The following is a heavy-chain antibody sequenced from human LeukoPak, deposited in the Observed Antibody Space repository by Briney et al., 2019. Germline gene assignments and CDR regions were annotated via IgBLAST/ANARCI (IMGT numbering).Heavy chain of an antibody. J-gene: IGHJ4*02. Sequence: PGGSLRLSCAASGFTFSSYSMNWVRQAPGKGLEWVSYISSSSSTIYYADSVKGRFTTSRDNAKNSLYLQMNSLTAEDTAVYYCARDINRAAAGRGADYWGQGTLVTVSS. V-gene: IGHV3-48*04. CDR1: GFTFSSYS. CDR3: ARDINRAAAGRGADY. D-gene: IGHD6-13*01. CDR2: ISSSSSTI.